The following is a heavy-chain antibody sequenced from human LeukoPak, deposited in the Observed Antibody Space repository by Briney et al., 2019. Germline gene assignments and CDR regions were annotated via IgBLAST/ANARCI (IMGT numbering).Heavy chain of an antibody. CDR1: GYSFTSYW. D-gene: IGHD3-10*02. Sequence: GESLKISCKGSGYSFTSYWIGWVRQMPGKGLEWMGIIYPGDSDTRYSPSFQGQVTISADKSISTAYLQWSSLKAADTAQYYCARLLCSSLCGDIDYWGQGTLVTVSS. CDR3: ARLLCSSLCGDIDY. CDR2: IYPGDSDT. V-gene: IGHV5-51*01. J-gene: IGHJ4*02.